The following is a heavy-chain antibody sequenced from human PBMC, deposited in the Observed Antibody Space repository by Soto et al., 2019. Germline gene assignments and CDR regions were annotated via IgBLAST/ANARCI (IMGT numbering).Heavy chain of an antibody. CDR1: GYTLAELS. V-gene: IGHV1-24*01. CDR3: TTGQRPIRFLEWLSRYYFDF. Sequence: QLQLVQSGAEVKKPGASVKVSCKVSGYTLAELSMHWVRQAPGNGLEWMGGFDPEDAETIYAQKFQGRVSMTMDTSTDTAYMELTSLRAEDSAVYYCTTGQRPIRFLEWLSRYYFDFWGQGTLVTVSS. D-gene: IGHD3-3*01. J-gene: IGHJ4*02. CDR2: FDPEDAET.